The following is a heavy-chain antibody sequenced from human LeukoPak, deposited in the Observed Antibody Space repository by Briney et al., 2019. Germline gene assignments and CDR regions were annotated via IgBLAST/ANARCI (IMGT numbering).Heavy chain of an antibody. Sequence: PGGSLRLSCAASGFTFSDYYMSWIRQAPGKGLEWVSYISSSGSTIYYADSVKGRFTISRDNAKNSLYLQMNSLRAEDTAVYYCARTSSSWKNYYYYYMDVWGKGTTVTISS. V-gene: IGHV3-11*01. CDR1: GFTFSDYY. CDR3: ARTSSSWKNYYYYYMDV. J-gene: IGHJ6*03. CDR2: ISSSGSTI. D-gene: IGHD6-13*01.